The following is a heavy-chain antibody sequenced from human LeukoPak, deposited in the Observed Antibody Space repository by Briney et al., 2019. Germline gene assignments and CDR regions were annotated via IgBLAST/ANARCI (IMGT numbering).Heavy chain of an antibody. CDR3: ESPGIAAAGTGDY. D-gene: IGHD6-13*01. CDR2: ISSSSSYI. J-gene: IGHJ4*02. Sequence: GESLRLSCAASGFTFSSYSMNWVRQAPGKGLEWVSSISSSSSYIYYADSVKGRFTISRDNAKNSLYLQMNSLRAEDTAAYYCESPGIAAAGTGDYWGQGTLVTVSS. CDR1: GFTFSSYS. V-gene: IGHV3-21*01.